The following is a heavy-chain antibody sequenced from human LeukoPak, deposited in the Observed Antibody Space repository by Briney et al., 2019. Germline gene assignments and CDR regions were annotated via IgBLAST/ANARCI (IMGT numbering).Heavy chain of an antibody. CDR1: GYTFTSYA. V-gene: IGHV1-18*01. CDR2: ISAYNGNT. Sequence: ASVKVSCKASGYTFTSYAISWVRQAPGQGLEWMEWISAYNGNTNYAQKLQGRVTMTTDTSTSTAYMELRSLRSDDTAVYYCARAYDYVWGSYRYCSFEYWGQGTLVTVSS. J-gene: IGHJ4*02. D-gene: IGHD3-16*02. CDR3: ARAYDYVWGSYRYCSFEY.